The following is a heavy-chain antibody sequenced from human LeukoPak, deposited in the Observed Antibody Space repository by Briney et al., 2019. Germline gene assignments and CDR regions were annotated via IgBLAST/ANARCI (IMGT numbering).Heavy chain of an antibody. Sequence: PSETLSLTCAVYGGSFSGYYWSWIRQPPGKGLEWIGEINHSGSTNYNPSLKSRATISVDTSKNQFSLKLSSVTAADTAVYYCARGDYGDLPFDYWGQGTLVTVSS. D-gene: IGHD4-17*01. V-gene: IGHV4-34*01. CDR3: ARGDYGDLPFDY. CDR2: INHSGST. CDR1: GGSFSGYY. J-gene: IGHJ4*02.